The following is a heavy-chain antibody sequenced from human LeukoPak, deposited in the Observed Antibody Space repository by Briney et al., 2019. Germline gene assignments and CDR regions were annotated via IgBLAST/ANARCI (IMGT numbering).Heavy chain of an antibody. D-gene: IGHD2-15*01. Sequence: ASVKVSCKASGYTFTDYYMHWVRQAPGQGLEWMGWINPNSGGTNYAQKFQGGVTMTRDTSINSAYMELNRLKSDDTAVYYCAREETPIVVVAATGWFDPWGQGTLVTVPS. CDR2: INPNSGGT. CDR1: GYTFTDYY. J-gene: IGHJ5*02. V-gene: IGHV1-2*02. CDR3: AREETPIVVVAATGWFDP.